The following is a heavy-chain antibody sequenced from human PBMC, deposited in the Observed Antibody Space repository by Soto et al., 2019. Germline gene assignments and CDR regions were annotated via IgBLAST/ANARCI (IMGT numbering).Heavy chain of an antibody. Sequence: QVQLVESGGGVVQPGRSLRLSCAGSGFPFTSYGMHWVREGPDKGLEWVAVISYDGSDKYYADSVKGRFTISRANSKNRLYLQMNSLRPEDTALYYCVGGQYYFDYRGQGTLVIVSS. D-gene: IGHD3-10*01. J-gene: IGHJ4*02. CDR1: GFPFTSYG. V-gene: IGHV3-30*03. CDR2: ISYDGSDK. CDR3: VGGQYYFDY.